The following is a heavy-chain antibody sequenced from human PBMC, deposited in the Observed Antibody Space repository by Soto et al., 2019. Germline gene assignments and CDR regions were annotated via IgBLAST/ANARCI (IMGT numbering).Heavy chain of an antibody. D-gene: IGHD3-16*01. CDR3: ARDWGAPGRGSALGYYYHFGMDV. V-gene: IGHV3-7*05. CDR1: GFPFSTYW. CDR2: IKEDGSEE. Sequence: EVQLVESGGGLVQPGGSLRLSCAASGFPFSTYWMNWVRQAPGKGLQWVANIKEDGSEEYYVDSVKGRFTISRDNAKNSLYLEMNSLRGEDTAVYYCARDWGAPGRGSALGYYYHFGMDVWGQGTTVTVPS. J-gene: IGHJ6*02.